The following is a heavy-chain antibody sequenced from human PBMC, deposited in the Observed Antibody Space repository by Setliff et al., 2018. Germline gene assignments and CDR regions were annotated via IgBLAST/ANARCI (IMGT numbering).Heavy chain of an antibody. CDR2: INPNSGDT. J-gene: IGHJ5*02. Sequence: SVKVSCKASGNRFTDYNLHWVRQAPGQGLEWMGWINPNSGDTHSAQKFQGRVTMTRDTSINTAYMELSSLTSDDTAFYYCVRSGKFGMRFWFDQWGQGTLVTVSS. CDR3: VRSGKFGMRFWFDQ. CDR1: GNRFTDYN. V-gene: IGHV1-2*02. D-gene: IGHD1-26*01.